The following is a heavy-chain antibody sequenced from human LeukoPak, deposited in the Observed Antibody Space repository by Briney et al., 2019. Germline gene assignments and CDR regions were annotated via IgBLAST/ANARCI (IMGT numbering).Heavy chain of an antibody. V-gene: IGHV3-30*04. D-gene: IGHD6-19*01. CDR3: ARDGTLDSSGWVSAPPFDY. CDR2: ISYDGGNK. Sequence: PGRSLRLSCAASGFTFSYYATHWVRQAPGKGLEWVAVISYDGGNKYYTDSVKGRFTISRDNSKNTLYLQMNSLRPEDTAMYYCARDGTLDSSGWVSAPPFDYWGQGTLVTVSS. CDR1: GFTFSYYA. J-gene: IGHJ4*02.